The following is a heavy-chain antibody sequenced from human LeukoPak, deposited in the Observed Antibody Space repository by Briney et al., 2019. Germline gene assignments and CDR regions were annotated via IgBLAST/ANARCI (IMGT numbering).Heavy chain of an antibody. J-gene: IGHJ4*02. Sequence: SETLSLTCTVSGGSLSSSSYYWGWLRQPTGKGLEWLGSIYYSGSTYYNPSLKSRVTISVDTSKNQFSLKLSSVTAADTAVYYCARTGLFDYVWGSYQPSDYWGQGTLVTVSS. V-gene: IGHV4-39*01. CDR1: GGSLSSSSYY. CDR3: ARTGLFDYVWGSYQPSDY. CDR2: IYYSGST. D-gene: IGHD3-16*02.